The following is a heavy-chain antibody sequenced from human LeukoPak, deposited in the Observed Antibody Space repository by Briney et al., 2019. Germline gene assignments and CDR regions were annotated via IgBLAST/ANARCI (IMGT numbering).Heavy chain of an antibody. J-gene: IGHJ6*02. CDR3: ARGHSSSWRQYGYYYGMDV. Sequence: GGSLRLSCAASGFTFSSYGMHWVRQAPGKGLEWVAVIWYGGSNKYYADSVKGRFTISRDNAKNSLYLQMNSLRAEDTAVYYCARGHSSSWRQYGYYYGMDVWGQGTTVTVSS. D-gene: IGHD6-13*01. V-gene: IGHV3-33*08. CDR1: GFTFSSYG. CDR2: IWYGGSNK.